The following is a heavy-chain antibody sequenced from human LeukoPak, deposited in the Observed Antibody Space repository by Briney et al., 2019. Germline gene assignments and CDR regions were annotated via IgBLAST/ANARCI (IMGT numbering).Heavy chain of an antibody. V-gene: IGHV4-59*01. D-gene: IGHD3-3*01. CDR3: ARRMEYYDFWSGYYPPNWFDP. Sequence: SETLSLTCTVSGGSISSYYWSWIRQPPGKGLEWIGYIYYSGSTNYNPSLKSRVTISVETSKNQFSLKLSSVTAADTAVYYCARRMEYYDFWSGYYPPNWFDPWGQGTLVTVSS. CDR2: IYYSGST. CDR1: GGSISSYY. J-gene: IGHJ5*02.